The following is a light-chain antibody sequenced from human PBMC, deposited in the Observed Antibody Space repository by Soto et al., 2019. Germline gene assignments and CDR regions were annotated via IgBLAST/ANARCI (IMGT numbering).Light chain of an antibody. V-gene: IGKV3-20*01. Sequence: EIVLTQSPGTLSSSPGERATLSFRAIRRIGNNYLAWYQQKPGEAPRLLIYATSSRATGIPDRFSGSGSGTDFTLTSSILPLEEFAVYYCQQFGSSPPTYTVGRGTELEIK. CDR2: ATS. CDR3: QQFGSSPPTYT. CDR1: RRIGNNY. J-gene: IGKJ2*01.